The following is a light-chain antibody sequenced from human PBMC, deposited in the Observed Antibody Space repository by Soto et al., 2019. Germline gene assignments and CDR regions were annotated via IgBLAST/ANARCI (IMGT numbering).Light chain of an antibody. Sequence: DIQMTQSPSSLSASVGDRVTITCRASQTISTYLNWYQQKPGKAPKLLIYGASSLESGVPSRFSGSGSGTEFTLTISSLQPDDFATYYCQQYNSYWTFGQGTKVDIK. J-gene: IGKJ1*01. CDR1: QTISTY. CDR2: GAS. CDR3: QQYNSYWT. V-gene: IGKV1-5*01.